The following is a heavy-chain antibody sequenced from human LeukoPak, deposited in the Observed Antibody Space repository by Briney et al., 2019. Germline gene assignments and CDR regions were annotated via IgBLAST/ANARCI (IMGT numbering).Heavy chain of an antibody. CDR2: ISGRGGST. Sequence: GGSLRLSCAASGFTFNNYAMNWVRQAPGKGLEWVSGISGRGGSTYYADSVKGRFTISRDNSKNALYRQMNRLRAEDTAVYYCAKDRGQLDAFYIWGQGTMVTVSS. CDR1: GFTFNNYA. J-gene: IGHJ3*02. D-gene: IGHD6-13*01. V-gene: IGHV3-23*01. CDR3: AKDRGQLDAFYI.